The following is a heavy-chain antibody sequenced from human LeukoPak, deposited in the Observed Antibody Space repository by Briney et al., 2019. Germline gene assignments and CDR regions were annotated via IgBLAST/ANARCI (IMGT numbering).Heavy chain of an antibody. Sequence: GRSLRLSCAASGFTFDDYAMHWVRQAPGKGLEWVSGIGWDSGSIDYAVSVKGRLTISRDNAKNSLSLQMNSLRPDDTALYYCVKARVLKSAPFDSWGQGTLVTVSS. CDR1: GFTFDDYA. CDR2: IGWDSGSI. CDR3: VKARVLKSAPFDS. D-gene: IGHD6-6*01. J-gene: IGHJ4*02. V-gene: IGHV3-9*01.